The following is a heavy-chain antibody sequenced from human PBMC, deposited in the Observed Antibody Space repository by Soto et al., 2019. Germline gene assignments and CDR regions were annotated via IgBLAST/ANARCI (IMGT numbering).Heavy chain of an antibody. J-gene: IGHJ4*02. D-gene: IGHD6-13*01. CDR2: IYTSGST. Sequence: SETLSLTCTVSGGSISSYYWSWIRQPAGKGLEWIGRIYTSGSTNYNPSLKSRVTMSVDTSKNQFSLKLSSVTAADTAVYYCARSEQQLVRRGLYYFDCWGQGTLVTVSS. CDR3: ARSEQQLVRRGLYYFDC. CDR1: GGSISSYY. V-gene: IGHV4-4*07.